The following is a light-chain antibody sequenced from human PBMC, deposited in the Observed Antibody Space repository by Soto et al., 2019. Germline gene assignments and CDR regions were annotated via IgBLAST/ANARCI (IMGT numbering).Light chain of an antibody. CDR1: QSVSSSF. V-gene: IGKV3-20*01. CDR2: GAS. CDR3: QQYDSSPRT. Sequence: EIVLTQSPGTLSLSPGERATLSCVASQSVSSSFLAWYQQKPGQAPRLLIYGASNRATGIPDRFSGSGSGTDFTLTISSLEPEDFAVYYCQQYDSSPRTFGQGTKVEIK. J-gene: IGKJ1*01.